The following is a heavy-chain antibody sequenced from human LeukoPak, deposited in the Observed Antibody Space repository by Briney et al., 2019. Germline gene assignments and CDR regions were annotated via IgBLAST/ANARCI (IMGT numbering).Heavy chain of an antibody. J-gene: IGHJ5*02. CDR2: INHSGSN. CDR1: GWTFSGYF. D-gene: IGHD4-11*01. CDR3: AGNLIQYSHWFDP. Sequence: SETLSLTCAVYGWTFSGYFWSWIRQPPGKGLEWIGEINHSGSNNYNPSLKSRVTISVDKTNNQLSFKLSTVIAADTAVYYCAGNLIQYSHWFDPGDQGNLVTVSS. V-gene: IGHV4-34*08.